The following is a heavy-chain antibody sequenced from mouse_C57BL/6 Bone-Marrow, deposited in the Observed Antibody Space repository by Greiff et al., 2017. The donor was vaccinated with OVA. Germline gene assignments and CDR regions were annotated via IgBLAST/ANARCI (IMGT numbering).Heavy chain of an antibody. Sequence: EVQLQQSGPELVKPGASVKISCKASGYTFTDYYMHWVKQSHGKSLEWIGDINPNNGGTSYNQKFKGKATLTVDKSSSTAYMELRSLTSEDSAVYYCARRSTMVTTAYWGQGTLVTVSA. D-gene: IGHD2-2*01. CDR3: ARRSTMVTTAY. CDR1: GYTFTDYY. V-gene: IGHV1-26*01. CDR2: INPNNGGT. J-gene: IGHJ3*01.